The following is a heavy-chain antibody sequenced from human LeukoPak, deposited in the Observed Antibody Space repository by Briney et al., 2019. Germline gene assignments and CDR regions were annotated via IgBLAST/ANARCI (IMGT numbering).Heavy chain of an antibody. Sequence: HEASVKVSCKASGGTFSSYAISWVRQAPGQGLEWMGGIIPIFGTANYAQKFQGRVTITADGSTSTAYMELSSLRSEDTAVYYCAREYGDYARGFDIWGQGTMVTVSS. CDR1: GGTFSSYA. CDR2: IIPIFGTA. D-gene: IGHD4-17*01. V-gene: IGHV1-69*13. CDR3: AREYGDYARGFDI. J-gene: IGHJ3*02.